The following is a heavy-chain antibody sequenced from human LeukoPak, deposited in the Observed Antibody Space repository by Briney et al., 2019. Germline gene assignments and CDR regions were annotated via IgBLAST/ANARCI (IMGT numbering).Heavy chain of an antibody. V-gene: IGHV4-31*03. D-gene: IGHD5-24*01. CDR2: IYDSGST. J-gene: IGHJ4*02. CDR3: ARGRTQLPFDY. Sequence: SETLSLTCTVSGYSISSGGYYWSWIRQHPGKGLEWIGYIYDSGSTYYNPSLKRRVTISADTSKKQFSLKLSSVTAADTAVYYCARGRTQLPFDYWGQGTLVTVSS. CDR1: GYSISSGGYY.